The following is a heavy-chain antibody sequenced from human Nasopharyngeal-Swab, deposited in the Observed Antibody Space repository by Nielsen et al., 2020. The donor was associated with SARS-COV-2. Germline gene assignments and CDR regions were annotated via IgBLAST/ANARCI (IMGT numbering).Heavy chain of an antibody. CDR2: ISSSSSYI. Sequence: GGPLRLSCAASGFTFNNYNFNWVRQAPGKGLEWASSISSSSSYIYYADSVKGRFTISRDNAKNSLYLQMNSLRAEDTAVYYCARDGLDYDFWSAYFMDVWGQGTTVTVSS. CDR3: ARDGLDYDFWSAYFMDV. J-gene: IGHJ6*02. V-gene: IGHV3-21*01. CDR1: GFTFNNYN. D-gene: IGHD3-3*01.